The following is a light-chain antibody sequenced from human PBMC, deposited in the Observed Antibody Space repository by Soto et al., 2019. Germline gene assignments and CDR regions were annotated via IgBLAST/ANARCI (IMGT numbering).Light chain of an antibody. CDR2: GAA. J-gene: IGKJ4*02. V-gene: IGKV3D-15*01. Sequence: EVVMTQSPGTLSVSTGEGATLSCRASHSVDSNLAWYQQKPGQAPRLLMYGAAPRPSGIPDRFSGSGYGTEFTHTIRSLQSEACAVYYCPQYDSWPRTFGGGHKVEI. CDR1: HSVDSN. CDR3: PQYDSWPRT.